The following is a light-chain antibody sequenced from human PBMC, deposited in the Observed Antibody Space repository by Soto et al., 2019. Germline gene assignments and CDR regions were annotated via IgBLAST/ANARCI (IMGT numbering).Light chain of an antibody. CDR2: AAS. J-gene: IGKJ4*01. CDR1: QGINNL. CDR3: QQYASYPLT. V-gene: IGKV1-16*02. Sequence: DMQMTQSPPSLSASVGDRVTITCRASQGINNLLAWFQQKPGKGPKSLIYAASRLHSGVPSKFSGSGSGTDFTLTISSLQPEDFAANYCQQYASYPLTFGGGTTVEIK.